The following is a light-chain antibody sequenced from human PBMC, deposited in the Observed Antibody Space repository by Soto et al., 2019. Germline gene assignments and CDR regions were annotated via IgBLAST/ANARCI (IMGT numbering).Light chain of an antibody. Sequence: EIVLTQSPATLSLSPGVRATLSCRASQSVSSYLAWYQQKPGQAPRLLIYDASNRATGIPARFSGSGSGTDFTLTISSLDPEDFAVYYCQQRSNWPPWTFGQGTKVEIK. CDR2: DAS. CDR3: QQRSNWPPWT. V-gene: IGKV3-11*01. CDR1: QSVSSY. J-gene: IGKJ1*01.